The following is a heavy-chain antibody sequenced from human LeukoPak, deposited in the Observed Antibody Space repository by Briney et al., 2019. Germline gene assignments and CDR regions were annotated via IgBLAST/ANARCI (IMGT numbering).Heavy chain of an antibody. CDR2: IIPILGIA. CDR1: GGTFSSYA. CDR3: ARVDTAMVIDY. V-gene: IGHV1-69*04. Sequence: SVKVSCKASGGTFSSYAISWVRQAPGQGLEWMGRIIPILGIANYAQKFQGRVTITADKSTSTAYMELSSLRSEDTAVYYCARVDTAMVIDYWGQGTLVTISS. D-gene: IGHD5-18*01. J-gene: IGHJ4*02.